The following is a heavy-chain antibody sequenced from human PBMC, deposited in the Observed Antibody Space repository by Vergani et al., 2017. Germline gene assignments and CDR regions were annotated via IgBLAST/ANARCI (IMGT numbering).Heavy chain of an antibody. CDR1: FDSIRNLY. CDR3: ASDTHSGQRADR. J-gene: IGHJ5*02. CDR2: IHYNENP. V-gene: IGHV4-59*11. Sequence: QVQLQESGPGLVKSSETLYLTCSVSFDSIRNLYCNWIRQPPGKGLEWIGCIHYNENPNYHPSLKTRVTISVDTSKNQFSLTVTSVTAADTAVYYCASDTHSGQRADRWGQGILVTVTS. D-gene: IGHD6-19*01.